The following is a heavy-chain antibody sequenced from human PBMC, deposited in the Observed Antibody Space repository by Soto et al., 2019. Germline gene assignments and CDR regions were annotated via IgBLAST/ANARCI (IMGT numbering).Heavy chain of an antibody. D-gene: IGHD3-16*02. CDR2: INAGNGNT. CDR3: ARDPAPLKY. CDR1: GYTFTSYA. V-gene: IGHV1-3*01. J-gene: IGHJ4*02. Sequence: QVQLVQSGAEVKKPGASVKVSCKASGYTFTSYAMHWVRQAPGQRLEWMGWINAGNGNTKYSQKFQGRVTITRDTSASTAYMELSSQRSEDTSVYYCARDPAPLKYWGQGTLVTVSS.